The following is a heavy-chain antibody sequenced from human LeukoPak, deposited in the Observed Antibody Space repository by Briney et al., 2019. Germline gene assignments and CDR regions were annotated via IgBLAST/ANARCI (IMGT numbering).Heavy chain of an antibody. D-gene: IGHD6-6*01. V-gene: IGHV4-30-4*01. Sequence: PSQTLSLTCTVSGGSISSGDYYWSWIRQPPGKGLEWIGYIYYSGSTYYNPSLKSRVTISVDTTKNQFSLKLSSVTAADTAVYYCARASMAASYYYYGMDVWGQGTTVTVSS. CDR3: ARASMAASYYYYGMDV. J-gene: IGHJ6*02. CDR1: GGSISSGDYY. CDR2: IYYSGST.